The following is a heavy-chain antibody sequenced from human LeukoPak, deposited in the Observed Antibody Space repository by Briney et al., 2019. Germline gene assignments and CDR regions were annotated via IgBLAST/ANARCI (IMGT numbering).Heavy chain of an antibody. CDR2: IRQDGSEK. D-gene: IGHD6-13*01. J-gene: IGHJ4*02. CDR3: ARALGAAGSY. CDR1: GFTFSTYW. Sequence: GGSLRLSCAASGFTFSTYWMHWVRQAPGKGLEWVGNIRQDGSEKYYVDSVKGRFTISRDNAKNSLYLQMNSLRAEDKAVYYCARALGAAGSYWGQGALVTVSS. V-gene: IGHV3-7*01.